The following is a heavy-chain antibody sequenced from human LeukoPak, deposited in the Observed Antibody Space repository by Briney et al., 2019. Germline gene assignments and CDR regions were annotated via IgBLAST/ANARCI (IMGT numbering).Heavy chain of an antibody. CDR2: IDGGGGRT. D-gene: IGHD3-22*01. J-gene: IGHJ4*02. V-gene: IGHV3-23*01. CDR3: AKDFYDSSGSRYDY. Sequence: GGSLRLSCAASGFTFTSYSMNWVRQAPGKGLEWVSAIDGGGGRTWHADSVRGRFTISRDNSKNTLFMQMNSLRAEDTAVYYCAKDFYDSSGSRYDYWGQGTLVTVSS. CDR1: GFTFTSYS.